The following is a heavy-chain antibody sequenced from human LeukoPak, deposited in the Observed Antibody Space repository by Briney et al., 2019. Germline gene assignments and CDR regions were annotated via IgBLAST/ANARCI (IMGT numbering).Heavy chain of an antibody. CDR1: GVSFSGHY. CDR3: ARHSRTYYDILTGPYGGSFDY. Sequence: KPSETLSLTCAVYGVSFSGHYWTWIRQPPGKGLEWIGEINHSGTTNYNPSLKSRVTILADTSKNQFSLKLSSVTAADTAVYYCARHSRTYYDILTGPYGGSFDYWGQRTLVTVSS. D-gene: IGHD3-9*01. CDR2: INHSGTT. J-gene: IGHJ4*02. V-gene: IGHV4-34*01.